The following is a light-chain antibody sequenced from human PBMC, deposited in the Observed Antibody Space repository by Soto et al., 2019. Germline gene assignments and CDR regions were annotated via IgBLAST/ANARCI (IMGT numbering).Light chain of an antibody. V-gene: IGKV1-5*03. CDR2: KTS. CDR1: QSISVW. CDR3: QHYNDYSWT. J-gene: IGKJ1*01. Sequence: IPRTQSHSTMSASVGDRVTITGRASQSISVWLACYQQNPGKAPNLLIYKTSSLETGVPSRFSGSGSGTEFTLTISSLQPDDFATYYCQHYNDYSWTFGQVTKVEIE.